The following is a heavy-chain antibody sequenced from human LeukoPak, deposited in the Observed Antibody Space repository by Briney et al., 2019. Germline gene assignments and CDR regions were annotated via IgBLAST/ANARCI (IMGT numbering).Heavy chain of an antibody. V-gene: IGHV3-21*01. CDR2: ISSSSSYI. D-gene: IGHD2-2*01. CDR3: ARDSVVVVPAAISRRNWFDP. J-gene: IGHJ5*02. CDR1: GFTFSRFT. Sequence: GGSLRLSCVASGFTFSRFTMNWVRQAPGKGLEWVSSISSSSSYIYYADSVKGRFTISRDNAKNSLYLQMNSLRAEDTAVYYCARDSVVVVPAAISRRNWFDPWGQGTLVTVSS.